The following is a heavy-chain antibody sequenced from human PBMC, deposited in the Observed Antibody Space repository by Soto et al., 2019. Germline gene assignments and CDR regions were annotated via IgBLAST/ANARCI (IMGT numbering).Heavy chain of an antibody. CDR3: AVNDYLDY. Sequence: EVQLVESGGGLVKPGGSLRLSCAASGFTFSNAWMIWVRQAPGKGREWVGRIKRKSDGGTTDYAAPVKGRFTISRDDSANTLYLQMNSLKIEDTAVYFCAVNDYLDYWGQGALVTVSS. CDR1: GFTFSNAW. J-gene: IGHJ4*02. CDR2: IKRKSDGGTT. V-gene: IGHV3-15*01.